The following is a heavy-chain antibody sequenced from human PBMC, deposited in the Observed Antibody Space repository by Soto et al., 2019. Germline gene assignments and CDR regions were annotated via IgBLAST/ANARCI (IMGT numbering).Heavy chain of an antibody. J-gene: IGHJ2*01. CDR1: GYTFTSYG. CDR2: ISSYNGKT. Sequence: ASVKVSCKASGYTFTSYGISWVRQAPGQGLEWMGWISSYNGKTNYAQKFQGRVTMTTDTSTSTAYMELMSLTSDDTAVYYCARVLSIVVVIPNFDLWGRGTLVTVSS. V-gene: IGHV1-18*01. CDR3: ARVLSIVVVIPNFDL. D-gene: IGHD2-21*01.